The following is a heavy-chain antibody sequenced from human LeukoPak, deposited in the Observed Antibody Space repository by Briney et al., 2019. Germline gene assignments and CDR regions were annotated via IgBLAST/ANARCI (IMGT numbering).Heavy chain of an antibody. V-gene: IGHV4-4*07. J-gene: IGHJ4*02. D-gene: IGHD2-15*01. CDR3: ARPYCSSGSCFPGLFDY. CDR1: GGSISDYN. Sequence: PSETLSLTCTVSGGSISDYNWSWIRQPAGKGLEWIGRISPSVSTNYNPSLKSRVTMSVDTSRNQFSLKLRSVTAADTAVYYCARPYCSSGSCFPGLFDYWGQGTLVTVSS. CDR2: ISPSVST.